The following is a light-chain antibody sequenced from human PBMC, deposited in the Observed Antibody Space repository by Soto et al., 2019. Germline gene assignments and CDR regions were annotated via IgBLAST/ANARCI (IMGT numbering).Light chain of an antibody. CDR2: EGS. Sequence: QSALTQPASVSGSPGQSITISCTGTSSGVGSYKLVSWYQHHPGKAPKFMIYEGSKRPSGVSDRFSGSESGNTASLTISGLQAEDEADYYCCLYAGSNTFVFGTGTKVTVL. CDR3: CLYAGSNTFV. J-gene: IGLJ1*01. CDR1: SSGVGSYKL. V-gene: IGLV2-23*01.